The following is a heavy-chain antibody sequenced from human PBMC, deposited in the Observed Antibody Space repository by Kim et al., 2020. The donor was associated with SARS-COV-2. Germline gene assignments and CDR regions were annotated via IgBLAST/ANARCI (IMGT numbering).Heavy chain of an antibody. CDR2: ISAYNGNT. CDR3: ARGGLCSGGSCYPYYYYYGMDV. Sequence: ASVKVSCKASGYTFTSYGISWVRQAPGQGLEWMGWISAYNGNTNYAQKLQGRVTMTTDTSTSTAYMELRSLRSDDTAVYYCARGGLCSGGSCYPYYYYYGMDVWGQGTTVTVSS. D-gene: IGHD2-15*01. V-gene: IGHV1-18*01. CDR1: GYTFTSYG. J-gene: IGHJ6*02.